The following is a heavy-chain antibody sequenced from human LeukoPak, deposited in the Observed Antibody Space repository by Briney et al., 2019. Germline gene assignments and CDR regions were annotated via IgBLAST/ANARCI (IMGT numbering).Heavy chain of an antibody. J-gene: IGHJ2*01. V-gene: IGHV4-31*03. D-gene: IGHD4-23*01. CDR3: ARDLNYAGWYFDL. CDR2: IYYSGST. CDR1: GGSISSGGYY. Sequence: SETLSLTCTVSGGSISSGGYYWGWIRQHPGKGLEWIGYIYYSGSTYYNPSLKSRVTISVDTSKNQFSPKLSSVTAADTAVYYCARDLNYAGWYFDLWGRGTLVTVSS.